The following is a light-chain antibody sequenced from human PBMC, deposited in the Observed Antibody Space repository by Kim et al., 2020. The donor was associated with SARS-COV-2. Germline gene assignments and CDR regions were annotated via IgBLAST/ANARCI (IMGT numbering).Light chain of an antibody. CDR1: QSISSY. CDR2: AAS. V-gene: IGKV1-39*01. Sequence: DIQMTQSPSSLSASVGDRVTITCRTSQSISSYLNWYQQKPGKAPKFLIYAASNLQSGVPSRFSGSGSGTDFTLTITSLQPEDFATYFWQQSHSTPMTFGQGNKVDIK. CDR3: QQSHSTPMT. J-gene: IGKJ1*01.